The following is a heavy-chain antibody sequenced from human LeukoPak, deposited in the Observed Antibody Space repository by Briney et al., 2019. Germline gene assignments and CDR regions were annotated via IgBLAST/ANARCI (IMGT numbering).Heavy chain of an antibody. Sequence: GGSLRLSCAASGFTFSNAWMSWVRQAPGKGLEWVGRIKSKTDGGTTDYAAPVKGRFTISRDDSENTLYLQMNSLKTEDTAVYYCTPQFRTTQYSYGTNKVYYYYYMDVWGKGTTVTVSS. V-gene: IGHV3-15*01. D-gene: IGHD5-18*01. CDR2: IKSKTDGGTT. CDR3: TPQFRTTQYSYGTNKVYYYYYMDV. CDR1: GFTFSNAW. J-gene: IGHJ6*03.